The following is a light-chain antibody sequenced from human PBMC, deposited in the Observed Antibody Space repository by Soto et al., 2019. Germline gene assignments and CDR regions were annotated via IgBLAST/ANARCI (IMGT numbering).Light chain of an antibody. V-gene: IGKV3-20*01. J-gene: IGKJ2*01. Sequence: DIVLTQSPDTLSLSPGERATLSCRASQGVSTNYVAWYQQRPGQAPRLLIFGASSRATGIPDRFTGSGSGTDFTLTISRLEPDDFAVFYCHQYGHSPYTFGQGTKLAIK. CDR3: HQYGHSPYT. CDR2: GAS. CDR1: QGVSTNY.